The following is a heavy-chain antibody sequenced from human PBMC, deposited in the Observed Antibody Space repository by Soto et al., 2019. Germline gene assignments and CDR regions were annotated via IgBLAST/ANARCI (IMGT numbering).Heavy chain of an antibody. Sequence: QVQLVESGGGLVKPGGSLRLSCVASGFTLSDYYMSWIRQAPGKGLEWVSYISSSGTIDNYADSVKGQFTISRDNAKNSLFLQMNGLRAEDTAVYYCARRTMGNYYYMDVWGKGTTVTVSS. CDR3: ARRTMGNYYYMDV. CDR2: ISSSGTID. V-gene: IGHV3-11*01. J-gene: IGHJ6*03. D-gene: IGHD3-10*01. CDR1: GFTLSDYY.